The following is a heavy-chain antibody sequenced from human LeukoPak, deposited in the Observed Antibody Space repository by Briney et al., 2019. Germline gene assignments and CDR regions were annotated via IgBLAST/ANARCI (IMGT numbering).Heavy chain of an antibody. CDR1: GFTFSTFA. Sequence: GGSLRLSCAASGFTFSTFAMIWVRQPPGKGLEWVSSIFPSGGEIHYADSVRGRFTISRDNSKSTLSLQMNSLRAEDTAVYYCARSGRGPRVIDAFDIWGQGTMVTVSS. V-gene: IGHV3-23*01. D-gene: IGHD4-17*01. CDR2: IFPSGGEI. J-gene: IGHJ3*02. CDR3: ARSGRGPRVIDAFDI.